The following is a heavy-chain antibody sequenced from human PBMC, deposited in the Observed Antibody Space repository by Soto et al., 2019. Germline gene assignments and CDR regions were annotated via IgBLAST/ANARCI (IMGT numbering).Heavy chain of an antibody. D-gene: IGHD3-22*01. CDR2: IYYSGST. CDR1: GDSISSGGFS. V-gene: IGHV4-30-2*06. J-gene: IGHJ4*02. CDR3: ARATFIRKGYYDATDCYYFDY. Sequence: SETLSLTCAVSGDSISSGGFSWSWIRQSPGKGLELIGYIYYSGSTYYNPSLKSRVTISVDRSKNEFSLRLSSVTAADTAVYYCARATFIRKGYYDATDCYYFDYWGQGTLVTVSS.